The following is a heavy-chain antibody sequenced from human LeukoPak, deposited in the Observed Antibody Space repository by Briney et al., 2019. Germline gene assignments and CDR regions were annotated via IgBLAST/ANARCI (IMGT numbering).Heavy chain of an antibody. V-gene: IGHV3-23*01. CDR1: GFTFSSYP. D-gene: IGHD2-21*02. CDR2: VSGNGYNK. CDR3: AKGETCGGDCYSYFDS. Sequence: PGGSLRLSCAASGFTFSSYPMSWVRHAPGKGVEWVSAVSGNGYNKYYADSVKGRFTSSRDNSKNTLYLQLNSLRAEDTAVYYCAKGETCGGDCYSYFDSWGQGTPVTVSS. J-gene: IGHJ4*02.